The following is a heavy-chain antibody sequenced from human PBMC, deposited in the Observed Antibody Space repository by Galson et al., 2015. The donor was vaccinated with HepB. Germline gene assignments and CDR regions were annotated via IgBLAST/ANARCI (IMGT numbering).Heavy chain of an antibody. CDR1: GFTFSGYH. J-gene: IGHJ4*02. V-gene: IGHV3-73*01. CDR3: FGEGGY. CDR2: SRSRPNNYAT. Sequence: SLRLSCAASGFTFSGYHMHWVRQASGKGLEWVGRSRSRPNNYATEYAASVKGRFTISRDDSETTAYLQMNTLRTEDTAVYYCFGEGGYWGQGTLVTVSS. D-gene: IGHD3-3*01.